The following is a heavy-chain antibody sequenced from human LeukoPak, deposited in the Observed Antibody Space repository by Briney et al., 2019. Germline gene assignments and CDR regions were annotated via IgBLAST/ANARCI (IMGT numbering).Heavy chain of an antibody. CDR2: INPNSGGT. D-gene: IGHD3-16*01. J-gene: IGHJ4*02. CDR1: GYTFTGYY. CDR3: ARGGDDYVWE. V-gene: IGHV1-2*02. Sequence: ASVKVSCKASGYTFTGYYMHWVRQAPGQGLEWMGWINPNSGGTNYAQKFQGRVTMTRDTSISTVYMELSSLRSEDTAVYYCARGGDDYVWEWGQGTLVTVSS.